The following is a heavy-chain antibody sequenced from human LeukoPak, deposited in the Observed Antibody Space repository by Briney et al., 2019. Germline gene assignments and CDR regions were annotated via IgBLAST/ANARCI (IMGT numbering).Heavy chain of an antibody. V-gene: IGHV3-23*01. CDR2: IFPSGGEI. CDR1: GFTFSSYW. CDR3: AKPPGGIYDSSGYYPYYFDY. Sequence: PGGSLRLSCAASGFTFSSYWMSWVRQAPGKGPEWVSSIFPSGGEIHYADSVRGRFTISRDNSKSTLSLQMNSLRAEDTAVYYCAKPPGGIYDSSGYYPYYFDYWGQGTLVTVSS. J-gene: IGHJ4*02. D-gene: IGHD3-22*01.